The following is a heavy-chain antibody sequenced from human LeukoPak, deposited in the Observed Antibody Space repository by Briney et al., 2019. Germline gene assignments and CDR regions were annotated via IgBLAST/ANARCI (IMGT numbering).Heavy chain of an antibody. CDR2: VHLDGRT. J-gene: IGHJ4*02. CDR1: GGSVSSTNW. Sequence: NPSETLSLTCGVSGGSVSSTNWWTWIRQPPGKGLEWIGEVHLDGRTNFNPSLKSRLTTSVDLSENHVSLKLTSVTAADTAVYYCAGEGGFYRPLDYSGQGTLVTVSS. D-gene: IGHD6-25*01. CDR3: AGEGGFYRPLDY. V-gene: IGHV4-4*02.